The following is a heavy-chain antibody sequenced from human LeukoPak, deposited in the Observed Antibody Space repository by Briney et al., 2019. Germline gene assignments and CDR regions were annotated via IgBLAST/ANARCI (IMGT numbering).Heavy chain of an antibody. CDR3: AREDSAAGTVFDY. V-gene: IGHV1-2*02. J-gene: IGHJ4*02. CDR2: INPNSGGT. Sequence: VASVKVSCKASGYTFTGYYMHWVRQAPGQGLEWMGWINPNSGGTNYAQKFQGRVTMTRDTSMSTAYMELSRLRSDDTAVYYCAREDSAAGTVFDYWGQGTLVTVSS. CDR1: GYTFTGYY. D-gene: IGHD6-13*01.